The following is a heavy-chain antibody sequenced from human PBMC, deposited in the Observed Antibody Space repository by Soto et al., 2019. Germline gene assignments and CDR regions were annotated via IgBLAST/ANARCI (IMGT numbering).Heavy chain of an antibody. CDR1: GFTFNRHA. CDR2: ISRDGNNK. J-gene: IGHJ4*02. Sequence: QVQLVASGGGVVHLGRSLTLSCAASGFTFNRHAIHWVRQSPGKGLEWVTVISRDGNNKYSVDSVKGRFTISRDNAKNTVILQMNSLRREDTAIYYCARSRSGAVADSFDYWGQGTPVTVSS. CDR3: ARSRSGAVADSFDY. V-gene: IGHV3-30-3*01. D-gene: IGHD3-10*01.